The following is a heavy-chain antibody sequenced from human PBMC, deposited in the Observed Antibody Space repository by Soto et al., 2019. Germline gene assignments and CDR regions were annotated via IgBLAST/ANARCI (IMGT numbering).Heavy chain of an antibody. Sequence: PSETLSLTCTVSGGSVSSGSYYWSWIRQPPGKGLEWIGYIYYSGSTNYNPSLKSRVTISVDTSKNQFSLKLSSVTAADTAVYYCASVSREPPYTSGWYRRDAFDSWGQGTMVTVSS. D-gene: IGHD6-19*01. CDR2: IYYSGST. CDR3: ASVSREPPYTSGWYRRDAFDS. CDR1: GGSVSSGSYY. V-gene: IGHV4-61*01. J-gene: IGHJ3*02.